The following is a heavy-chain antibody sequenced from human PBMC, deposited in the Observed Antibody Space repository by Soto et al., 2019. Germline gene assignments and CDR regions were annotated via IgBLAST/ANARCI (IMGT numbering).Heavy chain of an antibody. Sequence: GGSLRLSCEASGFPFGDYYMSWIRQSPERGLERLSFLSSSSRFTKYADAVRGRFTISRDNAKNARYLRRNSLRAEDTSVYYCASRLGSLPTDNLDLWGRGALVNVS. V-gene: IGHV3-11*06. CDR2: LSSSSRFT. D-gene: IGHD1-1*01. J-gene: IGHJ2*01. CDR1: GFPFGDYY. CDR3: ASRLGSLPTDNLDL.